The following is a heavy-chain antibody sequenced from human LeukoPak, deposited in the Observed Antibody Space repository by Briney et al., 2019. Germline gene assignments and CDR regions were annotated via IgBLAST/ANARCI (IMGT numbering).Heavy chain of an antibody. J-gene: IGHJ4*02. V-gene: IGHV4-39*01. Sequence: SETLSLTCTVSGGSISSSSYYWVWIRQPPGLGLEWLGRIYYSGSTYYNPSLKIRVTISVYTSKHQFSLKLSSVTAADTSVYYCARQGIVATAFDYWGQGTLFTVSS. D-gene: IGHD5-12*01. CDR3: ARQGIVATAFDY. CDR2: IYYSGST. CDR1: GGSISSSSYY.